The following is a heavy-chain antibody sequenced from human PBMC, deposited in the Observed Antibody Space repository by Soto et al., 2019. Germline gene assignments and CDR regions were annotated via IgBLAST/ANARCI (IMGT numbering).Heavy chain of an antibody. CDR3: ANTEMATTSEYFQH. CDR1: GGSISSYY. CDR2: IYYSGST. Sequence: SETLSLTCTVSGGSISSYYWSWIRQPPGKGLEWIGYIYYSGSTNYNPSLKSRVTISVDTSKNQFSLKLSSVTAADTAVYYCANTEMATTSEYFQHWGQGTLVTVSS. V-gene: IGHV4-59*01. D-gene: IGHD1-1*01. J-gene: IGHJ1*01.